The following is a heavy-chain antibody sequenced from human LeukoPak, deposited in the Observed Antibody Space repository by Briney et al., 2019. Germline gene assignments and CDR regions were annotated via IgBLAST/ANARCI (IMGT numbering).Heavy chain of an antibody. J-gene: IGHJ4*02. Sequence: ASVKVSCKASGYTFTSYDINWVRQATGQGLEWMGWMNPNSGNTGCAQKFQGRVTITRNTSISTAYMELSSLRSGDTAVYYCARPSVGYDFWSGYLYYFDYWGQGTLVTVSS. CDR1: GYTFTSYD. V-gene: IGHV1-8*03. D-gene: IGHD3-3*01. CDR2: MNPNSGNT. CDR3: ARPSVGYDFWSGYLYYFDY.